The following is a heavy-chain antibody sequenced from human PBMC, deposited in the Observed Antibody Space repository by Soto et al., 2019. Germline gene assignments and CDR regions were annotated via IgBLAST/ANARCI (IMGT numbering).Heavy chain of an antibody. CDR2: ISAYNGNT. J-gene: IGHJ4*02. Sequence: QVQLVQSGPEVKKPGASAKVSCKTSGYIFSNFGISWMRQVPGQGLEWMGWISAYNGNTNYAQKFQDRVTLTTDTSTNTAYMALRSLRSDDTAVYYCARASGGGVGTTSYWGQGTLVTVSS. CDR3: ARASGGGVGTTSY. D-gene: IGHD1-26*01. V-gene: IGHV1-18*01. CDR1: GYIFSNFG.